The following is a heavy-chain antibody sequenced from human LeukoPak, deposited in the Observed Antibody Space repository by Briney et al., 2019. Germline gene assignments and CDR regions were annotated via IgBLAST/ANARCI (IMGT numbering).Heavy chain of an antibody. D-gene: IGHD3-3*01. Sequence: GGSLRLSCAASGFTVSSNYMSWVRQAPGKGLEWVANIKQDGSEKYYVDSVKGRFTISRDNAKNSLYLQMNSLRAEDTAVYYCARDRQVFGVVTPWGQGTLVTVSS. CDR2: IKQDGSEK. CDR1: GFTVSSNY. V-gene: IGHV3-7*01. CDR3: ARDRQVFGVVTP. J-gene: IGHJ5*02.